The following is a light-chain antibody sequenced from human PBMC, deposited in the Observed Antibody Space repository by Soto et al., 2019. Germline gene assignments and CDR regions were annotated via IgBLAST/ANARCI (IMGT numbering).Light chain of an antibody. Sequence: QSVLTHPASVSGSPGQSIAISCTGTSSDVGGYDYVSWYQQQPDRAPKLMIYEVTKRPSGVSNRFSGSKSGNMASLTISGLQAEDEADYYCSSHTSGSTRVFGTGTKVTVL. CDR3: SSHTSGSTRV. V-gene: IGLV2-14*01. CDR2: EVT. CDR1: SSDVGGYDY. J-gene: IGLJ1*01.